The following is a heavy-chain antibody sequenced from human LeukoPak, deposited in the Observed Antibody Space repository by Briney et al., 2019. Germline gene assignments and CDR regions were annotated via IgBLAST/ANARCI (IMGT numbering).Heavy chain of an antibody. CDR2: MNPNSGNT. CDR3: ARGGVGSYDSSGYYYA. CDR1: GYTFTSYD. V-gene: IGHV1-8*01. Sequence: ASVKVSCKASGYTFTSYDINWVRQATGQGLERMGWMNPNSGNTGYAQKFQGRVTMTRNTSISTAYMELSSLRSEDTAVYYCARGGVGSYDSSGYYYAWGQGTLVTVSS. J-gene: IGHJ5*02. D-gene: IGHD3-22*01.